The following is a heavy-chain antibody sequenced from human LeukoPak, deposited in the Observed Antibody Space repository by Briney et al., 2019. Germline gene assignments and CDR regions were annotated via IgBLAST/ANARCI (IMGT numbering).Heavy chain of an antibody. Sequence: ASVRVSCKTSGYTFSNFGINWVRQAPGQGLEWMGWISGNNDNPNYGQKFQGRFTVTTDSSTSTAYMELRNLTFDDTAVYYCARDGTSTDDYWGQGTPVTVSS. CDR2: ISGNNDNP. D-gene: IGHD2-2*01. CDR3: ARDGTSTDDY. V-gene: IGHV1-18*01. J-gene: IGHJ4*02. CDR1: GYTFSNFG.